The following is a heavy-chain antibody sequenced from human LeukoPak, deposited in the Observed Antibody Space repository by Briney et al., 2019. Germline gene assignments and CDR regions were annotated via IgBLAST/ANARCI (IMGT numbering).Heavy chain of an antibody. CDR3: ARAGGGYSYDY. V-gene: IGHV4-34*01. CDR1: GGSFSGHY. D-gene: IGHD5-18*01. Sequence: SETLSLTCAVSGGSFSGHYWNWVRQPPGKGLEWLGEINHGGRTNYNPSLKSRVTISAYTSNNPISLKLSSVTAADTAVYYCARAGGGYSYDYWGQGTLVTVSS. CDR2: INHGGRT. J-gene: IGHJ4*02.